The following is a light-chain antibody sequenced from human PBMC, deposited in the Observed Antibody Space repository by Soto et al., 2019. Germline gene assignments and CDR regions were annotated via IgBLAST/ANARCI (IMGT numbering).Light chain of an antibody. CDR2: DVS. V-gene: IGLV2-14*01. J-gene: IGLJ1*01. CDR1: SSDVGGYNF. CDR3: SSYTSSSPYV. Sequence: ALTQPASVSGSPGQSITISCTGTSSDVGGYNFVSWYQQHPGKAPKLMIYDVSNRPSGVSNRFSGSKSGNTASLTISGLQAEDEADYYCSSYTSSSPYVFGTGIKVTVL.